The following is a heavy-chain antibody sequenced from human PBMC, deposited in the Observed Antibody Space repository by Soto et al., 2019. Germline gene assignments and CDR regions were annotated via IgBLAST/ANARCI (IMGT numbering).Heavy chain of an antibody. CDR2: INPIFGTA. D-gene: IGHD4-4*01. V-gene: IGHV1-69*12. CDR1: GGTFSTYP. Sequence: QVQLVQSGAEVKKPGSSVKVSCKASGGTFSTYPISWVRQAPGQGLEWMGGINPIFGTANYAQKLQGRVTITADGSTNTAYRQLSCLSSDDTACSYYEGHRASNCEDEQQWGQGTLVTVSS. CDR3: EGHRASNCEDEQQ. J-gene: IGHJ1*01.